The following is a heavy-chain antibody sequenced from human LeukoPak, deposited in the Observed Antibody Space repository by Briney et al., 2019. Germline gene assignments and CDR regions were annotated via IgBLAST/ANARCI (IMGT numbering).Heavy chain of an antibody. CDR3: AREGGDSYGILFDY. D-gene: IGHD5-18*01. Sequence: GGSLRLSCAASGFILSSYAMHWVRQAPGKGVEWVAVISYDGSNKYYADSVKGRFTISRDNSKNTLYLQMNSLRAEDTGVYYCAREGGDSYGILFDYWGQGTLVTVS. CDR2: ISYDGSNK. V-gene: IGHV3-30*04. J-gene: IGHJ4*02. CDR1: GFILSSYA.